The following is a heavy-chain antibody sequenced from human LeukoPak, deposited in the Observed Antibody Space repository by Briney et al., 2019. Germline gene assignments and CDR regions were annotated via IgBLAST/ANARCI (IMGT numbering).Heavy chain of an antibody. CDR1: GFTFSSYW. CDR3: ARDYGEPYFDY. J-gene: IGHJ4*02. Sequence: GESLRLSCAASGFTFSSYWMSWVRQAPGKGLEWVANIKQDGSEKYYVDSVKGRFTISRDNAKNSLYLQMNSLRAEDTAVYYCARDYGEPYFDYWGQGTLVTVSS. V-gene: IGHV3-7*01. CDR2: IKQDGSEK. D-gene: IGHD4-17*01.